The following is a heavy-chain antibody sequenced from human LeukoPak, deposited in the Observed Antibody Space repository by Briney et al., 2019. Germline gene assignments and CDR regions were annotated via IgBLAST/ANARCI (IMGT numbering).Heavy chain of an antibody. V-gene: IGHV4-39*01. CDR1: GDSTSSSTYY. D-gene: IGHD3-22*01. Sequence: SETLSLTCTVSGDSTSSSTYYWACIRQPPGKGLEWIGSISYTGSTYYNPSLKSRVTISVDTSKNQFSLKLSSVTAADTAVYYCARLAFYYDSSGSKHYFDYWGQGTLVPVSS. J-gene: IGHJ4*02. CDR2: ISYTGST. CDR3: ARLAFYYDSSGSKHYFDY.